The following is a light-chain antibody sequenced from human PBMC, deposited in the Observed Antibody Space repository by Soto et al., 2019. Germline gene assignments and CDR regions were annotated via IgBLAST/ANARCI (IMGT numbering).Light chain of an antibody. CDR3: SSYACTNNSPCV. CDR2: EVS. CDR1: SSEVGGYNY. V-gene: IGLV2-8*01. Sequence: QSVLTQPPSASGSPGQSVTISCTGTSSEVGGYNYVSWYQQHPGKAPKLMIYEVSKRPSGVPDRFSGSKSGNTASLTVSGLQAVYLSYFFCSSYACTNNSPCVFFTGTKVTDL. J-gene: IGLJ1*01.